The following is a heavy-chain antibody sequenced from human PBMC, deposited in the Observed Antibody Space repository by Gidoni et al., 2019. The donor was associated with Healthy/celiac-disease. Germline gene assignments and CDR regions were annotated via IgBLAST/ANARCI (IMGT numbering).Heavy chain of an antibody. CDR3: ARRYCSSTSCRTSLGY. Sequence: QVQLVQSGAEVKKPGAPVMVSCKASGYPFPRYGINWVRQATGQGLEWMGWMNPNSGNTGYAQKFQGRVTMTRNTAISTAYMELSSLRSEDTAVYYCARRYCSSTSCRTSLGYWGQGTLVTVSS. D-gene: IGHD2-2*01. CDR1: GYPFPRYG. V-gene: IGHV1-8*01. J-gene: IGHJ4*02. CDR2: MNPNSGNT.